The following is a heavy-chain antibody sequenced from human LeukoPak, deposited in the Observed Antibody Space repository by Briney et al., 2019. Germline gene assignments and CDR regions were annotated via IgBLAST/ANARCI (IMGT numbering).Heavy chain of an antibody. CDR1: DGSISSYY. V-gene: IGHV4-59*01. J-gene: IGHJ4*02. CDR2: IYYTGTT. CDR3: ARWGHFDTSGYFVADY. Sequence: KSSETLSLTCTVSDGSISSYYWNWFRQPPGKGLEWIGHIYYTGTTHYNPSLQSRVSISIDTSKSQFSLKLRSVTAVDTAVYYCARWGHFDTSGYFVADYWGQGTLIAVSS. D-gene: IGHD3-22*01.